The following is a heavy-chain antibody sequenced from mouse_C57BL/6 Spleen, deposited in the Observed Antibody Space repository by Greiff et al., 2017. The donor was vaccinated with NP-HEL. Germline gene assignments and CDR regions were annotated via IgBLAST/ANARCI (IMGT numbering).Heavy chain of an antibody. D-gene: IGHD2-1*01. CDR3: ARPPYYGYYVNYFDY. V-gene: IGHV14-2*01. CDR2: IDPEDGGT. CDR1: GFNIKDYY. Sequence: EVQLQQSGAELVKPGASVKLSCTASGFNIKDYYMHWVKQRTEQGLEWIGRIDPEDGGTKYAPKFQGKATKTADTSSNTAYLQISSLTSEDTAVYYCARPPYYGYYVNYFDYWGQGTTRTVSS. J-gene: IGHJ2*01.